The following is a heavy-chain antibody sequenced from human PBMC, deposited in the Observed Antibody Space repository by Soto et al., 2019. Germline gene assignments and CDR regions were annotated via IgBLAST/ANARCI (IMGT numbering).Heavy chain of an antibody. D-gene: IGHD3-10*01. CDR3: ARDNTMVRGVVIPWFDP. V-gene: IGHV3-21*01. CDR1: GFTFSSYS. Sequence: GGSLRLSCAASGFTFSSYSMNWVRQTPGKGLEWVSSISSSSSYIYYADSVKGRFTISRDNAKNSLYLQMNSLRAEDTAVYYCARDNTMVRGVVIPWFDPWGQGTLVTVSS. J-gene: IGHJ5*02. CDR2: ISSSSSYI.